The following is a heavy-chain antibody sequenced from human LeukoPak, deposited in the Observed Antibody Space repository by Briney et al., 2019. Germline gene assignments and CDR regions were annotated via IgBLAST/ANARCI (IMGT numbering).Heavy chain of an antibody. CDR2: INQDGTEK. CDR3: ARNMGDY. CDR1: GFTFSTYW. J-gene: IGHJ4*02. D-gene: IGHD2/OR15-2a*01. V-gene: IGHV3-7*04. Sequence: GGSLRLSCAASGFTFSTYWMTWVRQAPGKGLERVANINQDGTEKNYVDSVKGRLTISRDNAKNSLYLQMNSLRAEDTAVYYCARNMGDYWGQGTLVTVSS.